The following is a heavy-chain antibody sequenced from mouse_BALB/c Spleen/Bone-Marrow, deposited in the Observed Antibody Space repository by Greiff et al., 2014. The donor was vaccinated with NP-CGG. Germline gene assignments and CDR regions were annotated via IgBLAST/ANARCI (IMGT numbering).Heavy chain of an antibody. CDR3: ARHPIYYYGSSWGNYAMDY. Sequence: EVQVVESGGGLVQPGGSLKLSCAASGFTFSSYIMSWVRQTPEKRLEWVAYISNGGGSTHYPDTVKGRFTISRDNAKNTLYLQMSSLKSEDTAMYYCARHPIYYYGSSWGNYAMDYWGQGTPVTVSS. CDR1: GFTFSSYI. CDR2: ISNGGGST. V-gene: IGHV5-12-2*01. J-gene: IGHJ4*01. D-gene: IGHD1-1*01.